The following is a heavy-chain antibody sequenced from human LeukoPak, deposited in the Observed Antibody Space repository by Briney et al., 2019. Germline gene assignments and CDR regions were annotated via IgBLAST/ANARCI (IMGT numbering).Heavy chain of an antibody. D-gene: IGHD5-12*01. CDR3: ARGAKTIVATAYYGMDV. V-gene: IGHV3-33*01. CDR1: GFTFSSYG. CDR2: IWYDGSNK. J-gene: IGHJ6*02. Sequence: GGSLRLSCAASGFTFSSYGMHWVRQAPGKRLEWVAVIWYDGSNKYYADSVKGRFTISRDNSKNTLYLQMNSLRAEDTAVYYCARGAKTIVATAYYGMDVWGQGTTVTVSS.